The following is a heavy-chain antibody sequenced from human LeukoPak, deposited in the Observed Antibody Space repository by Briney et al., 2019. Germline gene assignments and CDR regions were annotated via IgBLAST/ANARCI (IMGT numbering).Heavy chain of an antibody. Sequence: SQTLSLTCTVSGGSISSGDYYWSWIRQPPGKGLEWIGYIYYSGSTYYNPSLKSRVTISVDTSKNQFSLKLSSVTAADTAVYFCARVSRSSLDYWGQGTLVTVTS. V-gene: IGHV4-30-4*08. CDR1: GGSISSGDYY. CDR2: IYYSGST. CDR3: ARVSRSSLDY. J-gene: IGHJ4*02. D-gene: IGHD1-26*01.